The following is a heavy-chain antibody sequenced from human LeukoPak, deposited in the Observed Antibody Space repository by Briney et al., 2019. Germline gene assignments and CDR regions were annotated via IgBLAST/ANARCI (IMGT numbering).Heavy chain of an antibody. Sequence: SVKVSCKASGGTFSSYAISWGRQAPGQGREGMGGIIPIFGTANYAQKFQGRVTITVAESTSTAYMALSSLRAEDTAVYYCARDRGSPGGGFDYWGQGTLVTVSS. CDR1: GGTFSSYA. CDR3: ARDRGSPGGGFDY. V-gene: IGHV1-69*13. D-gene: IGHD2-15*01. CDR2: IIPIFGTA. J-gene: IGHJ4*02.